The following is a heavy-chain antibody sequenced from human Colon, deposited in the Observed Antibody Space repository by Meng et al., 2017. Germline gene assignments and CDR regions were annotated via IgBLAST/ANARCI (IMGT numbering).Heavy chain of an antibody. CDR3: ARAGLHSYYFDF. CDR2: IYNSGSA. CDR1: GGSNISGGYY. Sequence: HVQLQESGPGLVKPSQTPSPICSVSGGSNISGGYYWSWIRQHPQKGLEWIGYIYNSGSAYYNPSLKSRVSISVDTSKNQFSLKMDTVTAADTALYYCARAGLHSYYFDFWGQGTLVTVSS. D-gene: IGHD2-21*01. J-gene: IGHJ4*02. V-gene: IGHV4-31*02.